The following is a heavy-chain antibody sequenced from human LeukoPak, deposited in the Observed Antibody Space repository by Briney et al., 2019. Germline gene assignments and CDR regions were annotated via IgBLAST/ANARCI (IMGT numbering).Heavy chain of an antibody. CDR2: IYYSGST. V-gene: IGHV4-59*08. D-gene: IGHD6-13*01. CDR1: GGSISSYY. Sequence: SETLSLTCTVSGGSISSYYWSWIRQPPGKGLEWIGYIYYSGSTNYNPPLKSRVTISVDTSKNQFPLKLSSVTAADTAVYYCARTLGLAAAGTHGMDVWGQGTTVTVSS. J-gene: IGHJ6*02. CDR3: ARTLGLAAAGTHGMDV.